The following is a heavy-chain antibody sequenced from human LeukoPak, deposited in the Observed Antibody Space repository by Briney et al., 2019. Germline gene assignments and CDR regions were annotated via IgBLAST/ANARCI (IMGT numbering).Heavy chain of an antibody. J-gene: IGHJ4*02. CDR3: ARSMPASSTYYFDY. CDR1: GGTFSSYA. V-gene: IGHV1-69*04. D-gene: IGHD2-2*01. Sequence: ASVTVSFKASGGTFSSYAISWVRQAPGQGLEWMGRIIPILGIANYAQKFQGRVTITADKSTSTAYMELSSLRSEDTAVYYCARSMPASSTYYFDYWGQGTLVTVSS. CDR2: IIPILGIA.